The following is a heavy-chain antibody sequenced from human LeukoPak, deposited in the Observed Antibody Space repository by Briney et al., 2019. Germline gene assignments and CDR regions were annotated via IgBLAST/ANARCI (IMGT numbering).Heavy chain of an antibody. D-gene: IGHD2-8*01. CDR1: GYTFVDYL. CDR3: ARVKKLMPEFEY. Sequence: GASVEVSCMASGYTFVDYLVHWVRQAPGQGLEWLGWINPNSGATKYSPKFQGRVTMARDTSVTTVYMDMSGLKPDDTAVYYCARVKKLMPEFEYWGQGTLVAVSS. V-gene: IGHV1-2*02. CDR2: INPNSGAT. J-gene: IGHJ4*02.